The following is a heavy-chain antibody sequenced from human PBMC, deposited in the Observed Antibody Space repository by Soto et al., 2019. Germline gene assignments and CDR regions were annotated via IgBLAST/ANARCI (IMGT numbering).Heavy chain of an antibody. Sequence: QVQLVQSGDEEKKPGASVKVSCKASGYTFTSYAMHWVRQAPGQRLESMGWINAGNGNTKYSQKFQRRVSITRDTSASTAYMELSSLRSEDTAVYYCASESYGGEFDYWGQGTLVTVSS. V-gene: IGHV1-3*05. J-gene: IGHJ4*02. CDR2: INAGNGNT. D-gene: IGHD4-17*01. CDR1: GYTFTSYA. CDR3: ASESYGGEFDY.